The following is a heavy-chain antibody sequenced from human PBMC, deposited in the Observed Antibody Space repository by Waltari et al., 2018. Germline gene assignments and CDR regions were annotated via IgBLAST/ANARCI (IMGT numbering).Heavy chain of an antibody. Sequence: EVQLVESGGGVVGPGGSLRLSCVVFGFTFHDYGMTWVRPVPGRGLEWVSGINWNGGRTRYTESVKGRFTISRDNAKNSLYLQMNSLRAEDTALYYCVRGSTGIIFDYWGQGTLVTVSS. CDR2: INWNGGRT. J-gene: IGHJ4*02. D-gene: IGHD1-1*01. CDR3: VRGSTGIIFDY. V-gene: IGHV3-20*04. CDR1: GFTFHDYG.